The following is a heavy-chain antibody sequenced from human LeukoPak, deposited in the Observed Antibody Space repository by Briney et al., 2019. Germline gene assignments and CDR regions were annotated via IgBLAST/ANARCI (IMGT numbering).Heavy chain of an antibody. CDR2: ISSSSSTI. J-gene: IGHJ4*02. CDR1: GFTFSSYS. D-gene: IGHD3-22*01. V-gene: IGHV3-48*01. CDR3: ARALPYDSSGSHY. Sequence: GGSLRLSCAASGFTFSSYSMNWVRQAPGKGLEWVSYISSSSSTIYYADSVKGRFTISRDNAKNSLYLQMNSLRAEDTAVYYCARALPYDSSGSHYWGQGTLVTVSS.